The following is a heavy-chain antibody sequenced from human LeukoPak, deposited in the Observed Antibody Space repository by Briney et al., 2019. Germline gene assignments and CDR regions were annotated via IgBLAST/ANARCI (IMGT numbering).Heavy chain of an antibody. CDR3: ARDTITVTTPYFDY. CDR1: GYTFTGYY. V-gene: IGHV1-2*02. J-gene: IGHJ4*02. D-gene: IGHD4-17*01. CDR2: IYSDSGGT. Sequence: GASVKVSCKASGYTFTGYYIDWVRQAPGEGLEWMGWIYSDSGGTNYAQKFQGRVTMTRDTSTSTAYMELSSLRSDDTAFYYCARDTITVTTPYFDYWGQGTLVTVPS.